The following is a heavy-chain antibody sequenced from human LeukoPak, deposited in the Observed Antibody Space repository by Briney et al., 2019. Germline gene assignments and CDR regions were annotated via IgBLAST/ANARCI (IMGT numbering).Heavy chain of an antibody. Sequence: GGSLRLSCAASGFTFINAWMAWVRQAPGKGLEWVANIKQDGSKKSYVDSVKGRFTISRDNAKNSLYLQMNSLRAEDTAVYYCARGLYGDDAFDIWGQGTMVTVAS. CDR2: IKQDGSKK. CDR1: GFTFINAW. J-gene: IGHJ3*02. CDR3: ARGLYGDDAFDI. V-gene: IGHV3-7*01. D-gene: IGHD2-2*02.